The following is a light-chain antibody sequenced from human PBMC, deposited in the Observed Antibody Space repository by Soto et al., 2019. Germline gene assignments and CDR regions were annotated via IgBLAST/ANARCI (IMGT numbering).Light chain of an antibody. CDR3: QQYGSSPRT. V-gene: IGKV3-20*01. J-gene: IGKJ1*01. CDR1: QSVSSY. Sequence: EIVLTQSPCTLSLSPGERATLHCRASQSVSSYLAWYQQKPGQAPRLLIYGASSRATGIPDRFSGSGSGTDFTLTISRLEPEDFAVYYCQQYGSSPRTFGQGAKVDI. CDR2: GAS.